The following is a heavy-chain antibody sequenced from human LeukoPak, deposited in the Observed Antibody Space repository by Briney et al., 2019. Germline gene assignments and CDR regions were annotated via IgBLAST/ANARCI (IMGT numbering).Heavy chain of an antibody. J-gene: IGHJ4*02. Sequence: SETLSLTCTVSGGSISSSSYYWGWIRQPPGKGLEWIGSIYYSGSTYYNPSPKSRVTISVDTSKNQFSLKLSSVTAADTAVYYCARGLNYYDSSGLLDYWGQGTLVTVSS. V-gene: IGHV4-39*07. CDR1: GGSISSSSYY. D-gene: IGHD3-22*01. CDR3: ARGLNYYDSSGLLDY. CDR2: IYYSGST.